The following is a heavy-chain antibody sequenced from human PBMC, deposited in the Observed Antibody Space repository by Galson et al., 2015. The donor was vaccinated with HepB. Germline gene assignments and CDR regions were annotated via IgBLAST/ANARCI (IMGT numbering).Heavy chain of an antibody. D-gene: IGHD3-16*01. CDR3: AISEGGRIALKFDS. CDR2: ISGDGRT. V-gene: IGHV3-53*01. Sequence: SLRLSCAASGFIVNSNYMNWVRQAPGKGLEWVSSISGDGRTQYADSGKGRFTISKYNSKNMLYLQMNSLRAEDTALYYCAISEGGRIALKFDSWGQGTLVTVSS. J-gene: IGHJ4*02. CDR1: GFIVNSNY.